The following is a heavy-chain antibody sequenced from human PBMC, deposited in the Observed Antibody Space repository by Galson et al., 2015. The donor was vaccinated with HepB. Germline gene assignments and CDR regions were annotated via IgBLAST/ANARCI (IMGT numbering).Heavy chain of an antibody. CDR2: INPSGSRT. J-gene: IGHJ4*02. D-gene: IGHD3-22*01. CDR3: ASGDSSGYPLNH. Sequence: SVTVSCKASGSTFTSYHMHWVRQAPGQGLEWMGIINPSGSRTSYAQKFQGRVTMTRDTSTSTVYMELSSLRSEDTAVYYCASGDSSGYPLNHWGQGTLVTLSS. V-gene: IGHV1-46*01. CDR1: GSTFTSYH.